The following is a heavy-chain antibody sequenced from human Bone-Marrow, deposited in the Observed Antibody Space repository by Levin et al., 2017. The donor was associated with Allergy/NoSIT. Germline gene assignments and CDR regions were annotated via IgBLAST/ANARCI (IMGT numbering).Heavy chain of an antibody. CDR2: IYSGGNT. CDR1: GFTVSNNY. J-gene: IGHJ3*02. V-gene: IGHV3-66*01. D-gene: IGHD5-12*01. CDR3: ASDPNTGYDFYTFDI. Sequence: GGSLRLSCAASGFTVSNNYMSWVRQAPGKGLVWVSVIYSGGNTYYADSVKGRFTISRDNSKNTLYLQMNSLRAEDTAVYYCASDPNTGYDFYTFDIWGQGTTVTVSS.